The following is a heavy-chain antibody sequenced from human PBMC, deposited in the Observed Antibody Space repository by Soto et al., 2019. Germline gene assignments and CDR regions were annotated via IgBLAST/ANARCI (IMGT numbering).Heavy chain of an antibody. CDR3: TTEYYDILTGYYHFDY. Sequence: EVQLVESGGGLVKPGGSLRLSCAASGFTFSNAWMNWVRQAPGKGLEWVGRIKSKTDGGTTDYAAPVKGRFTISRDDSKNTLDLQMNRLKTADTAVYYCTTEYYDILTGYYHFDYWGQGTLVTVSS. J-gene: IGHJ4*02. V-gene: IGHV3-15*07. CDR1: GFTFSNAW. CDR2: IKSKTDGGTT. D-gene: IGHD3-9*01.